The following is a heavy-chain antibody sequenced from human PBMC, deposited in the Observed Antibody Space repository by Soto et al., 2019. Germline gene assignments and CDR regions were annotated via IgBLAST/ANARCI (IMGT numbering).Heavy chain of an antibody. J-gene: IGHJ4*02. V-gene: IGHV3-33*01. CDR1: GFTFSSHG. Sequence: GGSLRLSCVASGFTFSSHGMHWVRQAPGKGLEWVAVIWYDGSLKYYGDSVKGRFTISRDNSKNTVHLQMNSLRAEDTAVYYCARLPWPRIAGTVAHDYWGQGTLVTVSS. D-gene: IGHD1-7*01. CDR2: IWYDGSLK. CDR3: ARLPWPRIAGTVAHDY.